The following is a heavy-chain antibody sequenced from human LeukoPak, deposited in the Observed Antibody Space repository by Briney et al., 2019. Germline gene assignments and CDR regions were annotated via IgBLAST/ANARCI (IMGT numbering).Heavy chain of an antibody. V-gene: IGHV1-69*05. CDR1: GGTFSSYA. Sequence: GASVKVSCKASGGTFSSYAISWVRQAPGQGLEWMGGIIPIFGTANYAQKFQGRVTITTDESTSTAYVELSSLRSEDTAVYYCAREGRSLGPYYFDYWGQGTLVTVSS. CDR3: AREGRSLGPYYFDY. CDR2: IIPIFGTA. J-gene: IGHJ4*02. D-gene: IGHD3-16*02.